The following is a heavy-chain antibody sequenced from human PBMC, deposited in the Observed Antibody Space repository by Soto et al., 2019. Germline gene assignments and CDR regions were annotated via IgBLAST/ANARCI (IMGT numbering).Heavy chain of an antibody. CDR2: ISGNSGDI. J-gene: IGHJ4*02. V-gene: IGHV3-9*01. CDR3: AKDNDLDRDGPFDY. CDR1: GFSFNDYG. D-gene: IGHD2-2*03. Sequence: EVQLVESGGGSVQPGRSLRLSCAASGFSFNDYGMHWVRQGPGKDLEWVSGISGNSGDIYYADSVKGRFTNPRDNAKRSLYLQMNSLRTEDPALYYCAKDNDLDRDGPFDYWGQGILVTVSS.